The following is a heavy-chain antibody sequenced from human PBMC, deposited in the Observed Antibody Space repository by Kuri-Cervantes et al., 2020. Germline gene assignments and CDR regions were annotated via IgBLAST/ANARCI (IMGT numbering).Heavy chain of an antibody. J-gene: IGHJ4*02. Sequence: GESLKISCAASGFTLSDYYMNWVRQAPGKGLEWVSIFSGSGNKIYYADSVKGRFTISRDNSKNTLYLQMNSLRAEDTAVYYCATHYDSSGYYNGGLDYWGQGTLVTVSS. CDR2: FSGSGNKI. V-gene: IGHV3-23*01. CDR1: GFTLSDYY. CDR3: ATHYDSSGYYNGGLDY. D-gene: IGHD3-22*01.